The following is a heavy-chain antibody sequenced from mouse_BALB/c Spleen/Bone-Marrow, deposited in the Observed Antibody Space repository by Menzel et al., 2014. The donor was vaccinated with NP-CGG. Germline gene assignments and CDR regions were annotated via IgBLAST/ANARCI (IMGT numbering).Heavy chain of an antibody. CDR1: GYTFTSYW. J-gene: IGHJ3*01. Sequence: QVQQQQSGAELVGPGASVKLSCKASGYTFTSYWINWVKQRPGQGLEWIGNIYPSDSYTNYNQKFKDKATLTVDKSSSTAYMQLSSPTSEDSAVYYCTRYDYDWFAYWGQGTLVTVSA. V-gene: IGHV1-69*02. D-gene: IGHD2-4*01. CDR2: IYPSDSYT. CDR3: TRYDYDWFAY.